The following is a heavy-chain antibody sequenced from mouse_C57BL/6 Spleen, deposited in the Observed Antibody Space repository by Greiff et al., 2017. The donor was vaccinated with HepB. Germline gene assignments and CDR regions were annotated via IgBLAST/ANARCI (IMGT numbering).Heavy chain of an antibody. CDR2: INPNNGGT. J-gene: IGHJ4*01. D-gene: IGHD1-1*01. CDR3: ARGGYGSTYAMDY. V-gene: IGHV1-26*01. CDR1: GYTFTDYY. Sequence: EVQLQQSGPELVKPGASVKISCKASGYTFTDYYMNWVKQSHGKSLEWIGDINPNNGGTSYNQKFKGKATLTVDKSSSTAYMELRSLTSEDSAVYYCARGGYGSTYAMDYWGQGTSVTVSS.